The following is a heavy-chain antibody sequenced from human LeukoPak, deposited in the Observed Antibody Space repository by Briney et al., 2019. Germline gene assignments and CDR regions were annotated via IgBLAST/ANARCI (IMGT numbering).Heavy chain of an antibody. D-gene: IGHD2-15*01. J-gene: IGHJ4*02. Sequence: GGSLRLSCSASGFTFSSYAMHWVRQAPGKGLEYVSAISSNGGSTYYADPVKGRFTISRDNSKNTLYLQMSSLRAEDTAVYYCVKEEEYCSGGSCYSDFDYWGQGTLVTVSS. CDR2: ISSNGGST. CDR3: VKEEEYCSGGSCYSDFDY. V-gene: IGHV3-64D*06. CDR1: GFTFSSYA.